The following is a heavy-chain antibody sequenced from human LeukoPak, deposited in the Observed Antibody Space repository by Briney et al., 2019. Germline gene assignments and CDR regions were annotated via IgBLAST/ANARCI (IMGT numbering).Heavy chain of an antibody. Sequence: SETLSLTCTVSGGSISSYYWSWIRQPPGKGLEWIGYIYYSGSTNYNPSLKSRVTISVDTSKNQFSLKLSSVTAADTAVYYCARHSSWYGGYFDLWGRGTLVTVSS. CDR3: ARHSSWYGGYFDL. V-gene: IGHV4-59*01. CDR2: IYYSGST. D-gene: IGHD6-13*01. J-gene: IGHJ2*01. CDR1: GGSISSYY.